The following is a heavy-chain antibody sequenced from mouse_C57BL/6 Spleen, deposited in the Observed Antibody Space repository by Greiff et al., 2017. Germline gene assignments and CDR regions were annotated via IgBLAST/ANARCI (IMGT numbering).Heavy chain of an antibody. CDR2: ISSGGDYI. CDR3: TREYYGSSYEYFDV. V-gene: IGHV5-9-1*02. J-gene: IGHJ1*03. Sequence: EVQGVESGAGLVKPGGSLKLSCAASGFTFSSYAMSWVRQTPEKRLEWVAYISSGGDYIYYADTVKGRFTISRDNARNTLYLQMSSLKSEDTAMYYCTREYYGSSYEYFDVWGTGTTVTVSS. D-gene: IGHD1-1*01. CDR1: GFTFSSYA.